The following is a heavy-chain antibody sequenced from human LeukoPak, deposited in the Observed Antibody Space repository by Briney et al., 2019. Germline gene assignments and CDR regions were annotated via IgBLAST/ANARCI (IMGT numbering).Heavy chain of an antibody. CDR1: GYSISSSNW. J-gene: IGHJ4*02. Sequence: SETLSLTCAVSGYSISSSNWWGWIRQPPGKGLEWIGYIYYSGSTYYNPSLKSRITMSVDTSKNQFSLKLSSVTAVDTAVYYCARYRAGYYMTDARGFDYWGQGTLVTVSS. CDR2: IYYSGST. V-gene: IGHV4-28*01. D-gene: IGHD3-9*01. CDR3: ARYRAGYYMTDARGFDY.